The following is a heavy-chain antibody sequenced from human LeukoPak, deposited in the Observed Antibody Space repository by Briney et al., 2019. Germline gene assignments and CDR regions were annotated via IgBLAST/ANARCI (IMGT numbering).Heavy chain of an antibody. V-gene: IGHV3-23*01. CDR1: GFSFNSAA. D-gene: IGHD2-21*01. CDR3: AKDIQGSH. Sequence: PGGSLRLSCAASGFSFNSAAMTWVRQAPGKGLEWVSLVSSSGANTYYADSVKGRFTISRDNSKNTLYLQMNSLRAEDTAIYYCAKDIQGSHWGQGTLVTVSS. J-gene: IGHJ4*02. CDR2: VSSSGANT.